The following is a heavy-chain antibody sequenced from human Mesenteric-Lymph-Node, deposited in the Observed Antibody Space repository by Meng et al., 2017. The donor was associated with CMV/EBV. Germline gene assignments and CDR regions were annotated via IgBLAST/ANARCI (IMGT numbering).Heavy chain of an antibody. D-gene: IGHD4-11*01. CDR3: AKDMFSNFAFIDY. J-gene: IGHJ4*02. Sequence: GGSLRLSCAASGFTFVNYAMIWVRQAPGKGLEWVSAISGVGYTTYYADSVKGRFTISRDNSKNMVYLQMNSLRADDTALYYCAKDMFSNFAFIDYWGQGSLVTVSS. CDR1: GFTFVNYA. CDR2: ISGVGYTT. V-gene: IGHV3-23*01.